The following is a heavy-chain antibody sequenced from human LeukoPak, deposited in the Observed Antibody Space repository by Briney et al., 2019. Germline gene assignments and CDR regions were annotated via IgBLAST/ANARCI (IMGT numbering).Heavy chain of an antibody. CDR2: IKSDGSST. V-gene: IGHV3-74*01. CDR3: ARAWDV. Sequence: GGSLRLSCAASGFTFTNWMHWVRQAPGKGLVWVARIKSDGSSTSYADSVKGRFTISRDNAKNTMYLQMNSLRAEDTAVYYCARAWDVWGKGTTVTVSS. CDR1: GFTFTNW. J-gene: IGHJ6*04.